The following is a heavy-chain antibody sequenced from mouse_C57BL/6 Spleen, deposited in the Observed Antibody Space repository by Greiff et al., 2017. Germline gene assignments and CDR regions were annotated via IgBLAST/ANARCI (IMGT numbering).Heavy chain of an antibody. D-gene: IGHD2-4*01. CDR1: GFSLTSYG. CDR2: IWSGGST. CDR3: ARNDYDYDPYYAMDY. V-gene: IGHV2-2*01. Sequence: VQLKESGPGLVQPSQSLSITCTVSGFSLTSYGVHWVRQSPGKGLEWLGVIWSGGSTDYNAAFISRLSIRKDISKVQVFFKMHSLQADDTAIYNCARNDYDYDPYYAMDYGGQGTSVTVSS. J-gene: IGHJ4*01.